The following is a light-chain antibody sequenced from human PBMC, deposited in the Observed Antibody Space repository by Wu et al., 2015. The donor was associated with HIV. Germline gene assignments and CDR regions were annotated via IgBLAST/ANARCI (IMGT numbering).Light chain of an antibody. J-gene: IGKJ1*01. CDR2: YVS. CDR3: QQSDSAPWT. V-gene: IGKV1-39*01. Sequence: DIQMTQFPSSLSASVGARVTITCRASQNIGTSLNWYQQKVGKAPNLLIQYVSRLQSGVPSRFSGSGFGTDFALTIVSLEPDDFATYFCQQSDSAPWTFGQGTKV. CDR1: QNIGTS.